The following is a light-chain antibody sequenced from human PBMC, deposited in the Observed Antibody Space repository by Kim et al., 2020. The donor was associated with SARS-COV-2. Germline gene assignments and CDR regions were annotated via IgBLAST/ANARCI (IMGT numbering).Light chain of an antibody. CDR3: QQYDNLPPMT. J-gene: IGKJ5*01. CDR1: QDISNY. V-gene: IGKV1-33*01. CDR2: DAS. Sequence: SVGDRVTITCQASQDISNYLNWYQQKPGKAPKLLIYDASNLETGVPSRFSGSGSGTDFTFTISSLQPEDIATYYCQQYDNLPPMTFGQGTRLEIK.